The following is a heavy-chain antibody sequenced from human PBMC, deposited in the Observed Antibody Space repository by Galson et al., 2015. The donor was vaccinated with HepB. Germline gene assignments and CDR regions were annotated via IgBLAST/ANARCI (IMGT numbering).Heavy chain of an antibody. CDR3: ARYGEHKRFDY. J-gene: IGHJ4*02. CDR2: IEPDGSKN. V-gene: IGHV3-7*01. Sequence: SLRLSCAASGFTFRSSWMSWVRQAPGKGLEWVANIEPDGSKNYYVDSVKGRFTISRDNAKNSLYLQMNSLRAEDTAVYYCARYGEHKRFDYWGRGTLVTVSS. D-gene: IGHD4-17*01. CDR1: GFTFRSSW.